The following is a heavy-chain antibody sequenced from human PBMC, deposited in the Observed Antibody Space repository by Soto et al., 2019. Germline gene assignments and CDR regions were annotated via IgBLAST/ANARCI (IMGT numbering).Heavy chain of an antibody. CDR1: GGSVSSGSYF. J-gene: IGHJ4*02. CDR3: ASQPNYDILTGYWKFYDY. D-gene: IGHD3-9*01. V-gene: IGHV4-61*01. Sequence: SETLSLTCTVSGGSVSSGSYFWSWIRQPPGKGLEWIGNIYYIETINYSPSLKSRVTLSVDTSKNQFSLILSSVTAADTAVYYCASQPNYDILTGYWKFYDYWGQGTLVTVSS. CDR2: IYYIETI.